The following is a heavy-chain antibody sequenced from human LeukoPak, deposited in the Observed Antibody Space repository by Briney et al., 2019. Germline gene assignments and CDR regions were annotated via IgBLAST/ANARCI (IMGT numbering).Heavy chain of an antibody. J-gene: IGHJ5*02. CDR2: IYYSGST. V-gene: IGHV4-30-4*08. Sequence: SETLSLTCTVSGGSVSSGDYYWSWIRQPPGKGLEWIGYIYYSGSTYYNPSLKSRVAISVDMSKNQFSLKLSSVTAADTAVYYCARDGLASWGQGTLVTVSS. CDR3: ARDGLAS. CDR1: GGSVSSGDYY. D-gene: IGHD3-22*01.